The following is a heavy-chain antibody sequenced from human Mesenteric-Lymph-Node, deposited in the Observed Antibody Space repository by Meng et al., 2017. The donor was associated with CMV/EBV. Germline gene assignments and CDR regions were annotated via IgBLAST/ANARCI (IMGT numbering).Heavy chain of an antibody. CDR2: VYYSGST. CDR3: ARKTSAWIAWFDP. J-gene: IGHJ5*02. D-gene: IGHD2-2*01. V-gene: IGHV4-59*01. Sequence: SETLSLTCTVSGGSISSYSWSWIRQPPGKGLEWLGYVYYSGSTNYNPSLKSRVTISVDTSKNQFSLRLSSVTAADTAVYYCARKTSAWIAWFDPWGQGTLVTVSS. CDR1: GGSISSYS.